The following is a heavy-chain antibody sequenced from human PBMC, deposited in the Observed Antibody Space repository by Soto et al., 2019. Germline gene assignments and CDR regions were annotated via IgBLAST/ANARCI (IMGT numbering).Heavy chain of an antibody. Sequence: PGGSLRLSCAASGFTFSSYAMSWVRQAPGKGLEWVSAISGSGGSTYYADSVKDRFTISRDNSKNTLYLQMNSLRAEDTAVYYCAKDLGEGGYDFWSGRFVYYYYMDVWGKGTTVTVSS. CDR3: AKDLGEGGYDFWSGRFVYYYYMDV. D-gene: IGHD3-3*01. CDR1: GFTFSSYA. J-gene: IGHJ6*03. V-gene: IGHV3-23*01. CDR2: ISGSGGST.